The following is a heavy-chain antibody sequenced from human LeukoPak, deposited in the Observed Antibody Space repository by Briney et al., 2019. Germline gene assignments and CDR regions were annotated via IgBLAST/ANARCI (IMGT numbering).Heavy chain of an antibody. CDR1: GGSISSGGYY. J-gene: IGHJ5*02. CDR2: IYYSGST. CDR3: ARRGYSYGYGGFGGVNWFDP. D-gene: IGHD5-18*01. V-gene: IGHV4-31*03. Sequence: PSQTLSLTCTVSGGSISSGGYYWSWIRQHPGKGLEWIGCIYYSGSTYYNPSLKSRVTISVDTSKNQFSLKLSSVTAADTAVYYCARRGYSYGYGGFGGVNWFDPWGQGTLVTVSS.